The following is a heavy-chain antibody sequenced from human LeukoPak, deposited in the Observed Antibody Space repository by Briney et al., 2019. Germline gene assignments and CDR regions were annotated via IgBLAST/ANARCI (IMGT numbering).Heavy chain of an antibody. V-gene: IGHV4-4*07. J-gene: IGHJ6*03. CDR1: GGSISSYY. CDR2: IYSSGST. D-gene: IGHD2-8*01. Sequence: SETLSLTCTVSGGSISSYYRSWIRQPAGKGLEWIGRIYSSGSTNYNPSLKSRVTISVDKSKNQFSLKLTSVTAADTAVYYCARSVNVDRFYYYYMDVWGKGTTVTVSS. CDR3: ARSVNVDRFYYYYMDV.